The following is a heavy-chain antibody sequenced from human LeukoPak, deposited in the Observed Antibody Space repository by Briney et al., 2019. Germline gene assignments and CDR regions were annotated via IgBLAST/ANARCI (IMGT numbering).Heavy chain of an antibody. CDR3: ARAVPTYYYDSSGYYYSDY. J-gene: IGHJ4*02. CDR2: IWYDGSNK. Sequence: GGSLRLSCAASGFTFSSYGMHWVRQAPGKGLEWVAVIWYDGSNKYYADSVKGRFTISRDNSKNTLYLQMNSLRAEDTAVYYCARAVPTYYYDSSGYYYSDYWGQGTLVTVSS. D-gene: IGHD3-22*01. CDR1: GFTFSSYG. V-gene: IGHV3-33*01.